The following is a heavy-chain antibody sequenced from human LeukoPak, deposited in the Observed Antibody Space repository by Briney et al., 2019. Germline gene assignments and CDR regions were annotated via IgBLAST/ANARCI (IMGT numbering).Heavy chain of an antibody. D-gene: IGHD3-3*01. J-gene: IGHJ6*03. Sequence: SETLSLTCTVSGGSISSSSYYWGWIRQPPGKGLERIGNIYYSGSTYYNPSLKSRVTISVDTSKNQFSLKLSSVTAADTAVYYCARHITIFGVVILNYYMDVWGKGTTVTVPS. CDR1: GGSISSSSYY. CDR2: IYYSGST. CDR3: ARHITIFGVVILNYYMDV. V-gene: IGHV4-39*01.